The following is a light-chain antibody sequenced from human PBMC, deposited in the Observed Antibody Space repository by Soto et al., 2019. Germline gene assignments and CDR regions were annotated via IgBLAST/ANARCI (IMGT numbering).Light chain of an antibody. J-gene: IGLJ1*01. CDR2: DVS. CDR1: SSDVGGYNY. Sequence: HSALTQPASVSGSPGQSITISCTGTSSDVGGYNYVSWYQQHPGKAPKLMIYDVSNRPSGVSNRFSGSKSGNTASLTISGLQAEDEADYYCSSYTSSSTLLYVFGPGTKVTVL. V-gene: IGLV2-14*01. CDR3: SSYTSSSTLLYV.